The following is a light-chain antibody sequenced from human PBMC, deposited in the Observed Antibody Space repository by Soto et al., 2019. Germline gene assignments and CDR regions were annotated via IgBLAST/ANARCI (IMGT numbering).Light chain of an antibody. J-gene: IGLJ1*01. CDR3: QSYDSSLSGYV. V-gene: IGLV1-40*01. CDR1: SSNIGAGYE. Sequence: QSVLTQPPSVSEAPGQRVTISCTGSSSNIGAGYEAHWYQQVPGTAPKLLIYENNNRPSGVPDRSSGSKSGTSASLAITGLQAEDEAEYYCQSYDSSLSGYVFGTGTQLTVL. CDR2: ENN.